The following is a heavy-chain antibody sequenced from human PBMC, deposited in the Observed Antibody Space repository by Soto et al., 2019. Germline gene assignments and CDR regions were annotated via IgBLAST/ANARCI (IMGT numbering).Heavy chain of an antibody. Sequence: GGSLRLSCAASGFTFSSYGMHWVRQAPGKGLEWVAVIWYDGSNKYYADSVKGRFTISRYNSKNTLYLQMNSLRAEDTAVYYCARDEAPDGDWGYFDWLLTPTWFDPWGQGTLVTVSS. CDR2: IWYDGSNK. CDR3: ARDEAPDGDWGYFDWLLTPTWFDP. J-gene: IGHJ5*02. CDR1: GFTFSSYG. V-gene: IGHV3-33*01. D-gene: IGHD3-9*01.